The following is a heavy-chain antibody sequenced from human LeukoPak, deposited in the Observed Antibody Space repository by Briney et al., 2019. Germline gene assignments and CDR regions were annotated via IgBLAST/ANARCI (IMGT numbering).Heavy chain of an antibody. CDR1: GASFSRYY. J-gene: IGHJ5*02. CDR3: ASLLSNWIDH. Sequence: SETLSLTCTVSGASFSRYYWIWIRQPPGKGLEWIGYVYYSGSTTYSPSLKSRVTMSVDMSKNQVSLRLTSVTAADTAVYYCASLLSNWIDHRGQGTLVTVSS. V-gene: IGHV4-59*08. D-gene: IGHD2-15*01. CDR2: VYYSGST.